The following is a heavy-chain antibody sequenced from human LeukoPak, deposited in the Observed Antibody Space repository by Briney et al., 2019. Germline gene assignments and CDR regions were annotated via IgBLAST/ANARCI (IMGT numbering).Heavy chain of an antibody. CDR2: MNPNSGNT. CDR1: GYTFTSYD. CDR3: ARAGAGDYDGMGAFDI. J-gene: IGHJ3*02. Sequence: GASVKVSCKASGYTFTSYDINWVRQATGQGLEWMGWMNPNSGNTGYAQKFQGRVTMTRNTSISTAYMELSSLRSEDTAVYYCARAGAGDYDGMGAFDIWGQGTMVTVSS. V-gene: IGHV1-8*01. D-gene: IGHD4-17*01.